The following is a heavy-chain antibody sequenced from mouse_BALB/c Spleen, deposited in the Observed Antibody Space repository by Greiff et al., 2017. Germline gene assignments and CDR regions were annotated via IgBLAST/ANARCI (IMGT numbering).Heavy chain of an antibody. D-gene: IGHD3-3*01. CDR2: ISSGSSTI. CDR3: ARGGRNAMDY. CDR1: GFTFSSFG. Sequence: EVQLVESGGGLVQPGGSRKLSCAASGFTFSSFGMHWVRQAPEKGLEWVAYISSGSSTIYYADTVKGRFTISRDNPKNTLFLQMTSLRSEDTAMYYCARGGRNAMDYWGQGTSVTVSS. V-gene: IGHV5-17*02. J-gene: IGHJ4*01.